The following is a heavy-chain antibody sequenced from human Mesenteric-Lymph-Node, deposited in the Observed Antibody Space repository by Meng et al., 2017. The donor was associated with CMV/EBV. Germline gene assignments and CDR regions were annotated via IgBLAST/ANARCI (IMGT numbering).Heavy chain of an antibody. D-gene: IGHD1-14*01. J-gene: IGHJ6*02. V-gene: IGHV3-21*01. Sequence: GESLKISCAASGFSFSIYTMKWVRQAPGKGLEWVSYISGSSSYIEYADSVKGRFTISRDNAKNSLYLQMNSLRAEDTAVYYCARDPSPDGMDVWGQGTTVTVSS. CDR3: ARDPSPDGMDV. CDR1: GFSFSIYT. CDR2: ISGSSSYI.